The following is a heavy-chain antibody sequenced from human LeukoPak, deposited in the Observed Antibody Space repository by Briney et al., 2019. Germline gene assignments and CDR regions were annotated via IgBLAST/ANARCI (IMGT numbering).Heavy chain of an antibody. Sequence: GGSLRLSCAASGFTFSSYGMHWVRQAPGKGLEWVAVISYDGSNKYFADSVKGRFTISRDNSKNTLYLQVNSLRAEDTAVYYCARDSRYIVVVPSAIPPNYYFDYWGQGTLVTVSS. CDR3: ARDSRYIVVVPSAIPPNYYFDY. CDR1: GFTFSSYG. D-gene: IGHD2-2*01. CDR2: ISYDGSNK. J-gene: IGHJ4*02. V-gene: IGHV3-30*03.